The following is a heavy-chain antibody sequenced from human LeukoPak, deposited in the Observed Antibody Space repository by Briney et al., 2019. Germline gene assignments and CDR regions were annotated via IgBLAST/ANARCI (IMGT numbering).Heavy chain of an antibody. V-gene: IGHV1-69*13. D-gene: IGHD3-22*01. CDR3: ARTDPFYDSSGQSFFDY. J-gene: IGHJ4*02. CDR2: IIPIFGTA. Sequence: GASVKVSCKASGGTFSSYAISWVRQAPGQGLEWMGGIIPIFGTANYAQKSQGRVTITADESTSTAYMELSSLRSEDTAVYYCARTDPFYDSSGQSFFDYWGQGTLVTVSS. CDR1: GGTFSSYA.